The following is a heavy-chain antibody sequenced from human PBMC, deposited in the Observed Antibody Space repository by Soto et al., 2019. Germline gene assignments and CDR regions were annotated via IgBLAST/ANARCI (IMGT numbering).Heavy chain of an antibody. CDR2: ISGSGGST. V-gene: IGHV3-23*01. CDR3: AKCYWPGRGYYLDY. D-gene: IGHD2-15*01. Sequence: GGSLRLSCAASGFTFSSYAMSWVRQAPGKGLEWVSAISGSGGSTYYADSVKGRFTISRDNSKNTLYLQMHSLRAEDTAVYYWAKCYWPGRGYYLDYCGQGTLVTVSS. J-gene: IGHJ4*02. CDR1: GFTFSSYA.